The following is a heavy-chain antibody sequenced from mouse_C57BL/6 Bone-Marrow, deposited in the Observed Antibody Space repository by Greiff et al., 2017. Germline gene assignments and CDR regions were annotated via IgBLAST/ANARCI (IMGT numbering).Heavy chain of an antibody. Sequence: VQLQESGAELAKPGASVKLSCKASGYTFTSYWMHWVKQRPGQGLEWIGYINPSSGYTKYNQKFKDKATLTADKSSSTAYMQLSSLTYEDAAVYCCARRDLPRGFAYWGQETLVTVSA. CDR1: GYTFTSYW. V-gene: IGHV1-7*01. J-gene: IGHJ3*01. CDR2: INPSSGYT. CDR3: ARRDLPRGFAY.